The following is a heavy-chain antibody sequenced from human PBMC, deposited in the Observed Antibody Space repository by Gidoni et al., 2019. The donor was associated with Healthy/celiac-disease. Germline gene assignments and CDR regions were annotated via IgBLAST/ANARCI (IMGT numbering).Heavy chain of an antibody. CDR2: IFSNDET. D-gene: IGHD2-15*01. CDR1: GFSLSNARMG. Sequence: QVTLKESGPVLVKPTETLTLTCTVSGFSLSNARMGVSWIRQPPGKALEWLAHIFSNDETSYSTSLKSRITISKETSKSQVVLTMTNMDPVDKATYYCARIQQYCSGGSCYSGGEYYFDYWGQGTLVTVSS. CDR3: ARIQQYCSGGSCYSGGEYYFDY. V-gene: IGHV2-26*01. J-gene: IGHJ4*02.